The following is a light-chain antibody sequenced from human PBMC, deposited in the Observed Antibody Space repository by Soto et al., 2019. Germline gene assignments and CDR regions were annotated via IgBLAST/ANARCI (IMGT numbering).Light chain of an antibody. Sequence: DIQMTQSPSTLSAFIGDRVTITCRASQSINRWLAWYQQKPGKAPRVLIYTASSLESGVPSRFSGSGSETEFTLTISSLQPDDFATYYCQQYISYPWTFGQETNVEIK. CDR3: QQYISYPWT. CDR2: TAS. J-gene: IGKJ1*01. CDR1: QSINRW. V-gene: IGKV1-5*03.